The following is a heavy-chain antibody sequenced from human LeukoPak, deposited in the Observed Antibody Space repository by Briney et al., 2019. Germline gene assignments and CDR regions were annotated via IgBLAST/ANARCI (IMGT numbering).Heavy chain of an antibody. CDR2: MNPYSANT. CDR3: ARGAWYCSGGSCYDY. Sequence: ASVKVSCKASGYTFTNYDIHWVRQATGQGLEWMGWMNPYSANTGYAQNFQGRITITTNTSISTAYMELSSLRSEDTAVYYCARGAWYCSGGSCYDYWGQGTLVTVSS. CDR1: GYTFTNYD. D-gene: IGHD2-15*01. J-gene: IGHJ4*02. V-gene: IGHV1-8*03.